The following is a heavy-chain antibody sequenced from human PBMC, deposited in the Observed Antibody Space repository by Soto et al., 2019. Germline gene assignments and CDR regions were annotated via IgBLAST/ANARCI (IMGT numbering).Heavy chain of an antibody. Sequence: DSVKASCKASGYTLTSYDINWVRQATGQGLEWMGWMNPNSGNTGYAQKFQGRVTMTRNTSISTAYMELSSLRSEDTAVYYCARGRAVRGVPSWFDPWGQGTLVTV. CDR3: ARGRAVRGVPSWFDP. CDR2: MNPNSGNT. D-gene: IGHD3-10*01. V-gene: IGHV1-8*01. J-gene: IGHJ5*02. CDR1: GYTLTSYD.